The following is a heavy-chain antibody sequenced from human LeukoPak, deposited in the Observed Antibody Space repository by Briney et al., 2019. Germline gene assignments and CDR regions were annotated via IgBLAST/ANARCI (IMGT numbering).Heavy chain of an antibody. J-gene: IGHJ4*02. V-gene: IGHV4-31*03. Sequence: SETLSLTCTVSGGSISSGGYYWSWIRQHPGKGLEWIRYIYYSGSTYYNPSLKSRVTISVDTSKNQFSLKLSSVTAADTAVYYCARVITWYYYGSGSYVDYWGQGTLVTVSS. CDR1: GGSISSGGYY. D-gene: IGHD3-10*01. CDR3: ARVITWYYYGSGSYVDY. CDR2: IYYSGST.